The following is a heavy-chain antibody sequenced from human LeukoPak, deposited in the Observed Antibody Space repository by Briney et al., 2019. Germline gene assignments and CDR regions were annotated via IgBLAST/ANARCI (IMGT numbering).Heavy chain of an antibody. V-gene: IGHV4-39*07. J-gene: IGHJ4*02. Sequence: SETLSLTCAVSSDSISNSAYHWGWIRQPPGRGLAWIGTIYYSRGTYYNPSLKSRVTISVDTSKNQFSLKLSSVTAADTAVYYCARGGRSAAVFNWGQGTLVTVSS. CDR1: SDSISNSAYH. D-gene: IGHD6-13*01. CDR2: IYYSRGT. CDR3: ARGGRSAAVFN.